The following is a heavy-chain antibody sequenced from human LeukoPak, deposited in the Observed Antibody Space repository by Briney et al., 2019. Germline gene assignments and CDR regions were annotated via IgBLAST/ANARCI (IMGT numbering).Heavy chain of an antibody. V-gene: IGHV3-21*01. CDR2: ISSSGSYI. Sequence: SGGSPRLSCAASGFTFSTYSMHWVRQAQGKGLEWVSFISSSGSYIYYADSMKGRFTISRDNAKNSLYLQMNSLRAEDTAVYYCARDRYGDYYYGMDVWGQGTTVTVSS. J-gene: IGHJ6*02. CDR3: ARDRYGDYYYGMDV. CDR1: GFTFSTYS. D-gene: IGHD4-17*01.